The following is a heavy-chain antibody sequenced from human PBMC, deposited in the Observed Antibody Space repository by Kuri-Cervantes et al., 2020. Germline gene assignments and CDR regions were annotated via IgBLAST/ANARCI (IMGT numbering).Heavy chain of an antibody. J-gene: IGHJ5*02. CDR1: GFTFSSYS. CDR2: ISSSGSTI. D-gene: IGHD3-10*01. V-gene: IGHV3-48*04. CDR3: ARDVEGYGSGSYRNWFDP. Sequence: GESLKISCAASGFTFSSYSMNWVRQAPGKGLEWVSYISSSGSTIYYADSVKGRFTISRDNSKNSLYLQMNRLRAEDTAVYYCARDVEGYGSGSYRNWFDPWGQGTLVTVSS.